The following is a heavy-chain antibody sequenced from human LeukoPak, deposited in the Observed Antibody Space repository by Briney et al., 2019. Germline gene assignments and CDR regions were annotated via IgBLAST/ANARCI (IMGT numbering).Heavy chain of an antibody. CDR2: TSYDGSNK. V-gene: IGHV3-30*18. D-gene: IGHD3-10*01. CDR3: AKKSPGTYYAPPDY. CDR1: GFTFSSYG. Sequence: GRSLRLSCAASGFTFSSYGMHWVRQAPGNGLEWVAVTSYDGSNKNYADSVKGRFTISRDNSKNTLYLQMNSLRAEDTAVYYCAKKSPGTYYAPPDYWGQGTLVTVSS. J-gene: IGHJ4*02.